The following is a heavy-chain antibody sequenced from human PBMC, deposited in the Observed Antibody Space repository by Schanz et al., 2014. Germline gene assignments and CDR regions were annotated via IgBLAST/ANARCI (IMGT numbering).Heavy chain of an antibody. V-gene: IGHV4-31*03. J-gene: IGHJ4*02. D-gene: IGHD6-6*01. CDR1: GGSINSAGHY. Sequence: QVQLQESGPGLVKPSQTLSLTCTVSGGSINSAGHYWSWIRQPPGKGLEWVGYIYYSGGTYYSPSLKSRVSISLDTSKNQFSLNLSSVTAADTAVYYCARDRLAAQGIDSWGQGTRVTVSS. CDR2: IYYSGGT. CDR3: ARDRLAAQGIDS.